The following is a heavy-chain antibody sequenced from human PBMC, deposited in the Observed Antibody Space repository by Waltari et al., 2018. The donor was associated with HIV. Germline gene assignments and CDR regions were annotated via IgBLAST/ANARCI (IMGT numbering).Heavy chain of an antibody. V-gene: IGHV4-61*02. CDR2: VYTSGNT. Sequence: QVQLQESGPGLVRPSQTLSLTCPVSGVPLTSGLYYWCWIRQPAGKELEWIGRVYTSGNTDYNPSLRSRVTLSVDTSNNQFSLKLSSLTAADTAVYYCARALDYYESGSFPWWFFDLWGRDTLVTVSS. J-gene: IGHJ2*01. CDR1: GVPLTSGLYY. D-gene: IGHD3-10*01. CDR3: ARALDYYESGSFPWWFFDL.